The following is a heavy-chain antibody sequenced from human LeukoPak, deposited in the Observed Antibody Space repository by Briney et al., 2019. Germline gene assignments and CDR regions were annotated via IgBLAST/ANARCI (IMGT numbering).Heavy chain of an antibody. V-gene: IGHV3-74*01. J-gene: IGHJ3*02. CDR3: ARDRETYYDILTGYYTLGDAFDI. CDR2: INRDGSST. D-gene: IGHD3-9*01. CDR1: GFTFSTYW. Sequence: PGGSLRLSCAASGFTFSTYWMHWVRQAPGKGLVWVSRINRDGSSTSYADSVKGRFTISRDNAKNTLYLQVNSLRAEDTAVYCCARDRETYYDILTGYYTLGDAFDIWGQGTMVTVSS.